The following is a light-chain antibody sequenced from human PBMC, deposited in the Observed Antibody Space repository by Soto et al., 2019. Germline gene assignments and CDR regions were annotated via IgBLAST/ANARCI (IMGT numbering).Light chain of an antibody. V-gene: IGKV1-9*01. J-gene: IGKJ5*01. CDR2: AAS. CDR3: QQFGTPIT. CDR1: QGISSY. Sequence: IQLTQSPFSLSASVGDRVTLTCRASQGISSYLAWYQQKPGKAPKLLIYAASTLQSGVPSRFSASGSGTDFTLTISSLQPEDFAVYYCQQFGTPITFGQGTRLEIK.